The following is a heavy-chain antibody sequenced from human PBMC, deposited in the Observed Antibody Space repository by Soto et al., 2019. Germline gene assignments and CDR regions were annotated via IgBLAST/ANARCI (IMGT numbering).Heavy chain of an antibody. CDR2: IYYSGST. D-gene: IGHD2-2*01. Sequence: SETLSLTCTVSGGSIISGGYYWSWIRQHPGKGLEWIGYIYYSGSTYYNPSLKSRVTISVDTSKNQFSLKLSSVTAADTAVYYCARGGYCSSNSCYRANYYYYYMDVWGKGTTVTVSS. CDR1: GGSIISGGYY. V-gene: IGHV4-31*03. J-gene: IGHJ6*03. CDR3: ARGGYCSSNSCYRANYYYYYMDV.